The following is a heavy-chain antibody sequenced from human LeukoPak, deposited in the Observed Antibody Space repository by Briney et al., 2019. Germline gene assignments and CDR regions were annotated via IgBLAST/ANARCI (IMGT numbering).Heavy chain of an antibody. CDR2: ISSTSTYI. CDR1: GFIFSRYT. V-gene: IGHV3-21*01. CDR3: ARALDY. J-gene: IGHJ4*02. Sequence: GGSLRLSCAASGFIFSRYTMNWVRQAPGKGLEWVSSISSTSTYIYYADSVKGRFSISRDNAKNTLFLQTNSLRAEDTAVYFCARALDYWGQGTLVTVSS.